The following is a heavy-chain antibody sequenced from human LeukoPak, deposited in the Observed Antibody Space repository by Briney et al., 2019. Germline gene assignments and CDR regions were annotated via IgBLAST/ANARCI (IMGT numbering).Heavy chain of an antibody. CDR2: IWYDGSNK. Sequence: PGGSLILSCAASGFTFSSYSMHWVRQAPGKGLEWVAVIWYDGSNKYYADSVKGRFTISRDNSKNTLYLQMNSLRAEDTAVYYCARGSSYYDILTGYSNPTGIDYWGQGTLVTVSS. D-gene: IGHD3-9*01. CDR1: GFTFSSYS. J-gene: IGHJ4*02. CDR3: ARGSSYYDILTGYSNPTGIDY. V-gene: IGHV3-33*01.